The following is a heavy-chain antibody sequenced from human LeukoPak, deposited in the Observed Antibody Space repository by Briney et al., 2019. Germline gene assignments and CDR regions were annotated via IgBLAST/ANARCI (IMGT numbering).Heavy chain of an antibody. CDR2: VKQGGREN. D-gene: IGHD6-13*01. V-gene: IGHV3-7*03. J-gene: IGHJ4*02. Sequence: GGSQSLSCGACGFTFRSCWMRGVRRARGRGREWVANVKQGGRENYYVNSVKARFNISRDNAKNSPNLQMNSLRAEHTAVYYCARGRGNSSSCYLDYWGQGTLVTVSS. CDR1: GFTFRSCW. CDR3: ARGRGNSSSCYLDY.